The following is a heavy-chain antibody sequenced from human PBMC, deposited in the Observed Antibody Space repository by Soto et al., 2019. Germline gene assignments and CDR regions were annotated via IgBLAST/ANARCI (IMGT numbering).Heavy chain of an antibody. CDR2: INPNSGGT. V-gene: IGHV1-2*02. D-gene: IGHD2-21*02. J-gene: IGHJ6*02. CDR3: ARVVTAIWDYYYYGMDV. Sequence: ASVKVSCKASGYTFTGYYMHWVRQAPGQGREWIGWINPNSGGTNYAQKFQGRVTMNRDTSISTAYMELSRLRSDDTAVYYCARVVTAIWDYYYYGMDVWGQGTQVTVSS. CDR1: GYTFTGYY.